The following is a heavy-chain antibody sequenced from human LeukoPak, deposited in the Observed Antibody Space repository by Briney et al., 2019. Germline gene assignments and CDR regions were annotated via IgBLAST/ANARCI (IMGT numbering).Heavy chain of an antibody. J-gene: IGHJ5*02. CDR1: GGSISSYY. CDR3: ARGCSWETPSNKWCDP. D-gene: IGHD4/OR15-4a*01. CDR2: IYYSGST. Sequence: SETLSLTCTVSGGSISSYYWSWIRQPPGKGLEWIGYIYYSGSTQYNSSLKGRLTISVDTSKNQFSLKVTSVTAADTAVYYCARGCSWETPSNKWCDPWGEGTLVTVS. V-gene: IGHV4-59*08.